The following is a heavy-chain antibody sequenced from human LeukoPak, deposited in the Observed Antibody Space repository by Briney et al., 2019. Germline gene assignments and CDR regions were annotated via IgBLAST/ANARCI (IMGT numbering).Heavy chain of an antibody. CDR3: ARVGVGRGESSSWYFLVDY. V-gene: IGHV1-18*01. J-gene: IGHJ4*02. Sequence: ASVKVSCTASGYTFTSYGISWVRQAPGHGLEWMGWISAYNGNTNYAQKLQGRVTMTTDTSTSTAYMELRSLRSDDTAVYYCARVGVGRGESSSWYFLVDYWGQGTLVTVSS. CDR1: GYTFTSYG. CDR2: ISAYNGNT. D-gene: IGHD6-13*01.